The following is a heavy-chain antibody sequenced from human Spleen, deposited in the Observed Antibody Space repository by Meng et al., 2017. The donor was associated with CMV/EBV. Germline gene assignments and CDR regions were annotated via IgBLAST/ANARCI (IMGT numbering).Heavy chain of an antibody. CDR3: ARDPLEYSYGYDS. CDR1: GIAITSHC. Sequence: VAGIAITSHCWNWIRQPPGKGLEWIGYIYSSGSTYYNPSLKSRVTISVDTSRNQFSLKVNSVTAADTAVYYCARDPLEYSYGYDSWGQGTLVTVSS. V-gene: IGHV4-30-4*08. J-gene: IGHJ5*01. CDR2: IYSSGST. D-gene: IGHD5-18*01.